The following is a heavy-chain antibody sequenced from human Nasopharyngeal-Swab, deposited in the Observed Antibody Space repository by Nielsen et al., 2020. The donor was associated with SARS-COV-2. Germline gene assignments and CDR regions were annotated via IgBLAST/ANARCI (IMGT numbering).Heavy chain of an antibody. Sequence: GESLKISCAASGFTFSGSAMHWVRQASGKGLEWVGRIRSKANSYATAYAASVKGRFTISRDDSKNTAYLQMNSLKTEDTAVYYCTRPLGSYYGMDVWGQGTTVTVSS. CDR2: IRSKANSYAT. V-gene: IGHV3-73*01. J-gene: IGHJ6*02. CDR3: TRPLGSYYGMDV. D-gene: IGHD1-26*01. CDR1: GFTFSGSA.